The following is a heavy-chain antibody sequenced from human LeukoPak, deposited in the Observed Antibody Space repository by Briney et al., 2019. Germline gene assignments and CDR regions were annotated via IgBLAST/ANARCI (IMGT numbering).Heavy chain of an antibody. CDR2: MNPNSGNT. D-gene: IGHD6-13*01. J-gene: IGHJ6*02. CDR1: VYTFTSYD. CDR3: ARQIAAYENYYYYGMDV. V-gene: IGHV1-8*01. Sequence: ASVKVSCKASVYTFTSYDINWVRQATGQGLEWMGWMNPNSGNTCYAKKFQGRVNMTRNTSISTAYMELSSLRSKDTAVYYCARQIAAYENYYYYGMDVWGQGTTVTVSS.